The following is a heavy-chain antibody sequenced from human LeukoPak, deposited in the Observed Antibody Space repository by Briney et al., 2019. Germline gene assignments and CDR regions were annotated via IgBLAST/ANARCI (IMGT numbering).Heavy chain of an antibody. CDR1: GYTFTSYD. CDR2: MNPNSGNT. V-gene: IGHV1-8*03. Sequence: GASVKVSCKASGYTFTSYDINWVRQATGQGLEWMGWMNPNSGNTGYAQKFQGRVTITRNTSISTAYMELSSLRSEDTAVYYCARGTSGSGSYYYYYYYMDVWGKGTTVTVSS. CDR3: ARGTSGSGSYYYYYYYMDV. J-gene: IGHJ6*03. D-gene: IGHD3-10*01.